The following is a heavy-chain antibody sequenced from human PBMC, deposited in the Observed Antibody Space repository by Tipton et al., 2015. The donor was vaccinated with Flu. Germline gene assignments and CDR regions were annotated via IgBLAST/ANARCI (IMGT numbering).Heavy chain of an antibody. CDR3: ARGGGSPSH. CDR1: GGSISSHY. CDR2: IYFTGST. Sequence: TLSLTCTVSGGSISSHYWSWIRQPPGKGLEWIGYIYFTGSTNYNPSLKSRVTISVDMSKNQFSLKLTSVTAADTAVYYCARGGGSPSHWGQGTLVTVSS. D-gene: IGHD2-15*01. V-gene: IGHV4-59*11. J-gene: IGHJ4*02.